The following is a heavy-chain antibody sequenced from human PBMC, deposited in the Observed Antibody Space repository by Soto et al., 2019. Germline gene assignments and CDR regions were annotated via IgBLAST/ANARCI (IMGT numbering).Heavy chain of an antibody. Sequence: GESLKISCKGSGYSFTSYWIGWVRQMPGKGLEWMGIIYPGDSDTRYSPSFQGQVTNSADKSISTAYLQWSSLKASDTAMYYCARKTDCSGGSCQPPGAFDIWGQGTMVTVSS. CDR1: GYSFTSYW. J-gene: IGHJ3*02. V-gene: IGHV5-51*01. CDR2: IYPGDSDT. CDR3: ARKTDCSGGSCQPPGAFDI. D-gene: IGHD2-15*01.